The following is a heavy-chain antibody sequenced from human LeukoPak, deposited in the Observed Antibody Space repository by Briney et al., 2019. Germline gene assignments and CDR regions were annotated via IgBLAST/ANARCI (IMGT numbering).Heavy chain of an antibody. CDR3: ARYPYSSSWYADL. V-gene: IGHV4-30-4*01. CDR1: GGSISSGDYY. CDR2: ISYSGNT. J-gene: IGHJ2*01. Sequence: SQTLSLTCTVSGGSISSGDYYWSWIRQPPGKGLEWIGYISYSGNTDYNPSLKSRDAISVDASKNQISLRLNSVTAADTAVYYCARYPYSSSWYADLWGRGTPVTVSS. D-gene: IGHD6-13*01.